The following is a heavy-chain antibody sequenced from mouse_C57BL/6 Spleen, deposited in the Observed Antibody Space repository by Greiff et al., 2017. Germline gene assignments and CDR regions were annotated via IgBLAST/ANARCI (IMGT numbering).Heavy chain of an antibody. CDR3: ARYGYDADYFDY. Sequence: DVKLQESGPGLVKPSQSLSLTCSVTGYSITSCYYWNWIRQFPGNKLEWMGYISYDGSNNYNPSLKNRITITRDTSKNQFFLKLNSVTTEDTATYYCARYGYDADYFDYWGQGTTLTVSS. CDR1: GYSITSCYY. D-gene: IGHD2-2*01. J-gene: IGHJ2*01. CDR2: ISYDGSN. V-gene: IGHV3-6*01.